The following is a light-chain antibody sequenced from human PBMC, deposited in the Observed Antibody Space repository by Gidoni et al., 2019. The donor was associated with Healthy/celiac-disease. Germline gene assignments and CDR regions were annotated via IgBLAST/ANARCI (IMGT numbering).Light chain of an antibody. CDR2: KDS. Sequence: SYELTQPPSVSVSQGQTARITCSGDALPKQYAYWYQPKPGQAPVLVIYKDSERPSGIPERFSGSSSGTTVTFTISGVQAEDEADYYCQSADSSGTYGVFGTGTKVTVL. CDR1: ALPKQY. J-gene: IGLJ1*01. CDR3: QSADSSGTYGV. V-gene: IGLV3-25*03.